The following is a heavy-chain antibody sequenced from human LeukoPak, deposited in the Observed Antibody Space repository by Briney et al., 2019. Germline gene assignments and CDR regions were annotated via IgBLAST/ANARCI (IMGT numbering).Heavy chain of an antibody. CDR2: INHSGST. J-gene: IGHJ4*02. V-gene: IGHV4-34*01. CDR1: GGSFSGYY. Sequence: SETLCLTCAVYGGSFSGYYWSWIRQPPGKGLEWIGEINHSGSTNYNPSLKSRVTISVDTSKNQFSLKLSSVTAADTAVYYCASRGYSGYDYVDYWGQGTLVTVSS. D-gene: IGHD5-12*01. CDR3: ASRGYSGYDYVDY.